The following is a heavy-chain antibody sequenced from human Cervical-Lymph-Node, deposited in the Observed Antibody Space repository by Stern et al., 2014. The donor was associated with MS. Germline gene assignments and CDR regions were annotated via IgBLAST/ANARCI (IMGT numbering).Heavy chain of an antibody. CDR3: ARSTSWYFVL. CDR2: ITNHNGNT. V-gene: IGHV1-18*01. D-gene: IGHD6-13*01. CDR1: GYNFSNYG. J-gene: IGHJ4*02. Sequence: VQLVESGNEVKKPGASVKVSCKASGYNFSNYGISWVRQVPGQGLEWMGWITNHNGNTDYAQKVQDRVTLTTDTSTNTAYMELRSLRSDDTAVYYCARSTSWYFVLWGQGTLVTVSS.